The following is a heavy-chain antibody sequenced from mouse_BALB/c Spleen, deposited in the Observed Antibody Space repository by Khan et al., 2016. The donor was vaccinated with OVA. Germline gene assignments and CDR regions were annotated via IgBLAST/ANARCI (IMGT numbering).Heavy chain of an antibody. J-gene: IGHJ2*01. CDR3: ARNYDYDFDY. D-gene: IGHD2-4*01. V-gene: IGHV3-2*02. CDR1: GYSITSDYA. Sequence: EVKLEESGPGLVKPSQSLSLTCTVTGYSITSDYAWNWIRQFPGNKLEWMGYISYSGSTSYNPSLKSRISITRDTSKNQFFLQLNSVTTEDTATYYCARNYDYDFDYWGQGTTLPVSS. CDR2: ISYSGST.